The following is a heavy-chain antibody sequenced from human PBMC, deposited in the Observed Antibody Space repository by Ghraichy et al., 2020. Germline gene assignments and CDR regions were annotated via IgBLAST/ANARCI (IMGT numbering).Heavy chain of an antibody. J-gene: IGHJ4*02. V-gene: IGHV3-23*01. CDR1: GFTFSSYA. CDR2: ISGSGGST. D-gene: IGHD3-22*01. CDR3: AKDLPLYYYDSSGYYYDPTRDYFDY. Sequence: GGSLRLSCAASGFTFSSYAMSWVRQAPGKGLEWVSAISGSGGSTYYADSVKGRFTISRDNSKNTLYLQMNSLRAEDTAVYYCAKDLPLYYYDSSGYYYDPTRDYFDYWGQGTLVTVSS.